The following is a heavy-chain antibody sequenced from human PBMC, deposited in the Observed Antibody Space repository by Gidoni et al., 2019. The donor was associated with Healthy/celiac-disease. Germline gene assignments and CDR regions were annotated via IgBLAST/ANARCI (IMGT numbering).Heavy chain of an antibody. CDR1: VGSSSSSSYC. CDR3: ARPYPAVAGNLCWFDS. Sequence: QLQLQESGPVLGKATETLSPPGTVSVGSSSSSSYCWGWIRQPPGMGLEWIASSYYSGSTYYIPSLKSSVTLSVDTSKNHFSLKLSSVTATDTAVYYCARPYPAVAGNLCWFDSCGQGTLVTVSS. V-gene: IGHV4-39*02. D-gene: IGHD6-19*01. J-gene: IGHJ5*01. CDR2: SYYSGST.